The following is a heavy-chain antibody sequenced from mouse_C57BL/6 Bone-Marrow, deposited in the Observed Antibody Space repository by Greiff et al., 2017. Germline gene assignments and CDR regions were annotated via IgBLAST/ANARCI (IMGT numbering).Heavy chain of an antibody. CDR1: GYTFTSYW. V-gene: IGHV1-69*01. CDR3: ARWGYYGSSYLYDYAMDY. Sequence: QVQLQQPGAELVMPGASVKLSCKASGYTFTSYWMHWVKQRPGQGLEWIGEIDPSDSDTNYNQKFKGKSTLTVAKSSSTAYMQLSSLTSEDSAVYYCARWGYYGSSYLYDYAMDYWGQGTAVTVSS. D-gene: IGHD1-1*01. CDR2: IDPSDSDT. J-gene: IGHJ4*01.